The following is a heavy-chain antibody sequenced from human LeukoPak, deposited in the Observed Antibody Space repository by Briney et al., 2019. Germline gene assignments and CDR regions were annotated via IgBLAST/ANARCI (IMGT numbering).Heavy chain of an antibody. D-gene: IGHD4-17*01. V-gene: IGHV4-61*01. CDR3: ARDSYGDLNY. CDR1: GGSVSSGSYY. Sequence: SETLSLTCTVSGGSVSSGSYYWSWIRQPPGKGLEWIGYIYYSVSTNYNPSLKSRVTISVDTSKNQFSLKLSSVTAADTAVYYCARDSYGDLNYWGQGTLVTVSS. CDR2: IYYSVST. J-gene: IGHJ4*02.